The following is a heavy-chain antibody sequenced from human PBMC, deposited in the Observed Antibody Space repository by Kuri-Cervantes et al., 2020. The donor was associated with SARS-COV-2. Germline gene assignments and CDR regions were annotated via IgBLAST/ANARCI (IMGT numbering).Heavy chain of an antibody. CDR1: GFTFSSYS. CDR3: AREEGTGRAFDI. D-gene: IGHD3-10*01. CDR2: IRYDGSNK. J-gene: IGHJ3*02. Sequence: GESLKISCAASGFTFSSYSMNWVRQAPGKGLEWVAFIRYDGSNKYYADSVKGRFTISRDNAKNSLYLQMNSLRAEDTAVYYCAREEGTGRAFDIWGQGTMVTVSS. V-gene: IGHV3-30*02.